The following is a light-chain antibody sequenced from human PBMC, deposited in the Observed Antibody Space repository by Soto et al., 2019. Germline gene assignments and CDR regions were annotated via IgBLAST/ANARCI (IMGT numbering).Light chain of an antibody. Sequence: QSALTQPRSVSGSPGQSVTISCTGTSSDVGGYNFVSWYQQHPDIAPKLMIYDVTNRPSGVSNRFSGSKSGNTASLTISGLQAEDEADYYCSSYASSSSLVFGTGTKVTVL. CDR3: SSYASSSSLV. CDR2: DVT. J-gene: IGLJ1*01. CDR1: SSDVGGYNF. V-gene: IGLV2-14*03.